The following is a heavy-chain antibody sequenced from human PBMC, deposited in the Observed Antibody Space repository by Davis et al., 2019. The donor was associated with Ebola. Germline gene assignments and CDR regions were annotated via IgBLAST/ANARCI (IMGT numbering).Heavy chain of an antibody. D-gene: IGHD3-10*01. V-gene: IGHV3-74*01. CDR2: INGDGSRT. CDR1: GFTFSSHW. Sequence: HTGGSLRLSCAASGFTFSSHWMHWVRQVPGKGLVWVSRINGDGSRTSYADSVKGRFTISRDNAKNTLYLQMNSLRAEDTAVYYCAREEGATGYYYYYYGMDVWGKGTTVTVSS. J-gene: IGHJ6*04. CDR3: AREEGATGYYYYYYGMDV.